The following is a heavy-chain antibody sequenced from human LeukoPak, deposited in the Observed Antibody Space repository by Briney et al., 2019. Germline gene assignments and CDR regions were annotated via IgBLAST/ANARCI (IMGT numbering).Heavy chain of an antibody. Sequence: PGGSLRLSCAASGFTFEASAMSWVRQAPGKGLEWISVIYSAGHTYYADSVKGRFAISRDNSNNTLYLQMNSLRAEDTAVYYCARGIYGPYYFDSWGQGTLVTVSS. CDR1: GFTFEASA. V-gene: IGHV3-53*01. D-gene: IGHD2/OR15-2a*01. J-gene: IGHJ4*02. CDR2: IYSAGHT. CDR3: ARGIYGPYYFDS.